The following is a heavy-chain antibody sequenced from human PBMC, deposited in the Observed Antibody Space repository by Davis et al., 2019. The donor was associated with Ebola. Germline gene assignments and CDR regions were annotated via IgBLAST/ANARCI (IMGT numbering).Heavy chain of an antibody. CDR3: ARGFGYSSSWGTFDY. CDR2: IRYDGSNK. D-gene: IGHD6-6*01. V-gene: IGHV3-30*02. J-gene: IGHJ4*02. Sequence: GESLKISCAASGFTFSSYGMHWVRQAPGKGLEWVAFIRYDGSNKYYADSVKGRFTISRDNAKNSLYLQMNSLRAEDTAVYYCARGFGYSSSWGTFDYWGQGTLVTVSS. CDR1: GFTFSSYG.